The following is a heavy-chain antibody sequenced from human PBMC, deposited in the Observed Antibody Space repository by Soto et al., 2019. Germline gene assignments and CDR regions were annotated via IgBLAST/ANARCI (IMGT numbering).Heavy chain of an antibody. CDR1: GFTFSSYW. CDR2: INSDGSSI. D-gene: IGHD2-15*01. J-gene: IGHJ1*01. V-gene: IGHV3-74*01. Sequence: PGGSLRLSCAASGFTFSSYWMHWVRQAPGKGLVWVSRINSDGSSISYADSVKGRFTISRDNAKNTLYLQMNSLRVEDTAVYYWARETCYSRRWRQAYSGQRTPVPVAS. CDR3: ARETCYSRRWRQAY.